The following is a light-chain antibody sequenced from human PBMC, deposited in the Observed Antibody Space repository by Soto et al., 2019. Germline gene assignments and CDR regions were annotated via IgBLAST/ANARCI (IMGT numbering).Light chain of an antibody. V-gene: IGKV1-5*01. CDR2: DAS. Sequence: DIPMTQSPSTLSSSVGDRVTITCRASQGINSWLAWYQHRAGEAPKLLIYDASSLESAVPSRFSGRGSGTEFTLTISNLQPADFATYYCQQYDTYPSTFGQGTKLEIK. CDR1: QGINSW. CDR3: QQYDTYPST. J-gene: IGKJ2*01.